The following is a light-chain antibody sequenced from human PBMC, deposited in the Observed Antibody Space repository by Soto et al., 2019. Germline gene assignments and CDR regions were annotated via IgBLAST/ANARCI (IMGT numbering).Light chain of an antibody. CDR3: QPYNKWPPIT. CDR2: GAS. CDR1: QSVGTD. Sequence: LVVTQSPATLSVSPGERVTLSCRASQSVGTDLAWYQQKPGQAPRLLIYGASTRATGISARFSGSGSGTDFSLTINNPQSEDSRVYYCQPYNKWPPITFGGGAKIEIK. V-gene: IGKV3-15*01. J-gene: IGKJ4*01.